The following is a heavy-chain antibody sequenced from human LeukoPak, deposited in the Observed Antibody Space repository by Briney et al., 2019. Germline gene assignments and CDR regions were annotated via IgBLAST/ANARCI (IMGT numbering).Heavy chain of an antibody. D-gene: IGHD3-10*01. CDR2: IKEDGSEK. CDR1: GFTFSSYW. V-gene: IGHV3-7*01. Sequence: PGGSLRLSCAGTGFTFSSYWMSWVRQAPGKGLEWVANIKEDGSEKHYVDSVKGRFTISRDNAENSLFLHMNSLRADDTAVYYCARAILEYFYGSGSYSFDYWGQGTLVTVSS. J-gene: IGHJ4*02. CDR3: ARAILEYFYGSGSYSFDY.